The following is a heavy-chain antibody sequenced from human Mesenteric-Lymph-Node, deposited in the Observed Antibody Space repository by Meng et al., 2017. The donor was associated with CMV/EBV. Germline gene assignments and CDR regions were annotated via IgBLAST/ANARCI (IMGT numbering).Heavy chain of an antibody. Sequence: SDTLSLTCTVSGYSISSGYYWGWIRQPPGKGLAWIGNIYHRGGTYYNPSLRSRVTISLDTSKNQFSLSLSSVTAADTALYYCARDLEMATVHKYYYGMDVWGQGTTVTVSS. V-gene: IGHV4-38-2*02. J-gene: IGHJ6*02. CDR1: GYSISSGYY. CDR3: ARDLEMATVHKYYYGMDV. D-gene: IGHD5-24*01. CDR2: IYHRGGT.